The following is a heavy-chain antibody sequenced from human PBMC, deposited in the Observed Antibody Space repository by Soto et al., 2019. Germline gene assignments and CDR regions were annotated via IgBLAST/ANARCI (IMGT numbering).Heavy chain of an antibody. V-gene: IGHV1-2*04. CDR1: GYTFTGYY. J-gene: IGHJ6*02. CDR2: INPNSGGT. D-gene: IGHD6-19*01. Sequence: GASVEVSCKASGYTFTGYYMHWVRQAPGRGLEWMGWINPNSGGTNYAQKFQGWVTMTRDTSISTAYMELSRLRSDDTAVYYCARDRASSGWYPPYYYYYYGMDVWGQGTTVTVSS. CDR3: ARDRASSGWYPPYYYYYYGMDV.